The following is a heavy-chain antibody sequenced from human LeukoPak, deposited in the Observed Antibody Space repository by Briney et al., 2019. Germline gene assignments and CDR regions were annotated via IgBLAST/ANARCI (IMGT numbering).Heavy chain of an antibody. V-gene: IGHV4-4*02. D-gene: IGHD3-10*01. Sequence: SETLSLTCAVSGGSISSSNWWSWVRQPPGKGLEWIGEIYHSGSTNYNPSLKSRVAISVDKSKNRFSLKLSSVTAADTAVYYCAREGVGGSGMLNWFDPWGQGTLVTASS. CDR3: AREGVGGSGMLNWFDP. CDR2: IYHSGST. J-gene: IGHJ5*02. CDR1: GGSISSSNW.